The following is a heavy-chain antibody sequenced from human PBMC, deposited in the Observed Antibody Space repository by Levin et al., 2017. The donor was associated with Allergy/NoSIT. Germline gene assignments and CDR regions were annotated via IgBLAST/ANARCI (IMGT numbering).Heavy chain of an antibody. J-gene: IGHJ5*02. Sequence: ASVKVSCAASGFTFSGYPMHWVRQAPGKGLEYVSAISSNGGSTYYANSVKGRFTISRDNSKNTLYLQMGSLRAEDMAVYYCARGPHLTVAPISNSWFDPWGQGTLVTVSS. CDR2: ISSNGGST. D-gene: IGHD5-12*01. CDR1: GFTFSGYP. V-gene: IGHV3-64*01. CDR3: ARGPHLTVAPISNSWFDP.